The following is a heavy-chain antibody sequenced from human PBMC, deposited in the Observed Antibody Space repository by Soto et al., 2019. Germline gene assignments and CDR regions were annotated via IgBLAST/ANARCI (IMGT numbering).Heavy chain of an antibody. J-gene: IGHJ4*02. CDR3: ASTGSYYDFWSGYLPYFDY. D-gene: IGHD3-3*01. V-gene: IGHV4-30-4*01. CDR2: IYYSGST. CDR1: GGSISSGDYY. Sequence: QVQLQESGPGLVKPSQTLSLTCTVSGGSISSGDYYWSWIRQPPGKGLEWIGYIYYSGSTYYNPSLKSRVTISVDTSKNQFTLKLSSVTAADTAVYYCASTGSYYDFWSGYLPYFDYWGQGTLVTVSS.